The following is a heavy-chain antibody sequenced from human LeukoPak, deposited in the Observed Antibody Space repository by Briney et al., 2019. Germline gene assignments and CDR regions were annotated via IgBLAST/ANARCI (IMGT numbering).Heavy chain of an antibody. D-gene: IGHD1-26*01. CDR1: GGSISSSIYH. Sequence: SETLSLTCIVSGGSISSSIYHWAWVRQPPGKGLEWIGTVFYNGATQYSPSLRSRVTISIDTSTNQFSLKLTSVTAADTALYYCARADSGSYFGLDYWGQGTLVTVSS. CDR3: ARADSGSYFGLDY. V-gene: IGHV4-39*07. CDR2: VFYNGAT. J-gene: IGHJ4*02.